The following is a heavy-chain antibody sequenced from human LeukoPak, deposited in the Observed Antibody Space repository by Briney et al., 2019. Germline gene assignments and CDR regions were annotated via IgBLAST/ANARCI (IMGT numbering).Heavy chain of an antibody. CDR3: VKDPTYYYGSGSSYFDY. CDR1: GSTFSSYA. Sequence: GGSLRLSCSASGSTFSSYAMHWVRQAPGKGLEYVSAISSNGGSTYYADSVKGRLTISRDNSKNTLYLQMSSLRAEDTAVYYCVKDPTYYYGSGSSYFDYWGQGTLVTVSS. D-gene: IGHD3-10*01. CDR2: ISSNGGST. V-gene: IGHV3-64D*06. J-gene: IGHJ4*02.